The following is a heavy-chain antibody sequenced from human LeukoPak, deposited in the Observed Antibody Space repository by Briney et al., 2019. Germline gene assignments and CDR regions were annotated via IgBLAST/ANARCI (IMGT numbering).Heavy chain of an antibody. J-gene: IGHJ3*02. CDR3: AGDSSGGAFDI. Sequence: SETLSLTCTVSGRSISSYYWSWIRQPPGKGQEWIGYIYYSGSTNYNPSLKSRVTISVDTSKNQFSLKLSSVTAADTAVYYCAGDSSGGAFDIWGQGTMFTVSS. D-gene: IGHD6-19*01. V-gene: IGHV4-59*01. CDR1: GRSISSYY. CDR2: IYYSGST.